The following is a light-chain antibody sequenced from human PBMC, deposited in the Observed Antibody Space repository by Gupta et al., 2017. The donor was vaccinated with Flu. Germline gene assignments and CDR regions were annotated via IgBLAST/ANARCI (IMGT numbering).Light chain of an antibody. CDR2: QDN. J-gene: IGLJ1*01. V-gene: IGLV3-1*01. CDR3: QAWDSNTLYV. CDR1: KLGDKY. Sequence: SYELTQPPSVSVSPGQTASITCSGDKLGDKYASWYQQKPGQSPVQVIYQDNKRPSGIPDRFSGSNSGNTATLTISGTQAMDEADYYCQAWDSNTLYVFGTGTKVTVL.